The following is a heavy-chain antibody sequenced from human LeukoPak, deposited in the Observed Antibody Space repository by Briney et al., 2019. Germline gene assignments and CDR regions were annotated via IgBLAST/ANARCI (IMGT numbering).Heavy chain of an antibody. CDR1: GFTFSDYY. CDR3: ARVGIALTSPFDY. D-gene: IGHD1-1*01. J-gene: IGHJ4*02. CDR2: MSSRGYPT. Sequence: GGSLRLSCLASGFTFSDYYMSWVRQAPGKGLEWISYMSSRGYPTYYAESVKGRFTISRDNAKNTLCLQMHNLRTDDTAVYFCARVGIALTSPFDYWGLGTLVAVSS. V-gene: IGHV3-11*01.